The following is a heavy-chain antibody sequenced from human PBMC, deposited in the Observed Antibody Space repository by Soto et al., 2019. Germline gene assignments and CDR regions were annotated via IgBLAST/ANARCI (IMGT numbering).Heavy chain of an antibody. V-gene: IGHV1-2*04. CDR3: ARGYCSGGSCYFDY. J-gene: IGHJ4*02. CDR2: INPNSGGT. CDR1: GYTFTGYY. Sequence: ASVKVSCKASGYTFTGYYMHCVRQAPGQGLEWMGWINPNSGGTNYAQKFQGWVTMTRDTSISTAYMELSRLRSDDTAVYYCARGYCSGGSCYFDYWGQGTLVTVSS. D-gene: IGHD2-15*01.